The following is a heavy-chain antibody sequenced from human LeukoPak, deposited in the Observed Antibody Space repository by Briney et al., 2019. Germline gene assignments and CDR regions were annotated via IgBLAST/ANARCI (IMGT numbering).Heavy chain of an antibody. D-gene: IGHD1-26*01. CDR2: IRYDGSNK. J-gene: IGHJ6*03. V-gene: IGHV3-30*02. CDR3: AKVNSGSYYYYYYMDV. Sequence: LPGGSLRLSCAASGFTFSSYGMHWVRQAPGKGLEWVAFIRYDGSNKYYADSVKGRFTISRDNSKNTLYLQMNSLRAEDTAVYYCAKVNSGSYYYYYYMDVWGKGTTVTVSS. CDR1: GFTFSSYG.